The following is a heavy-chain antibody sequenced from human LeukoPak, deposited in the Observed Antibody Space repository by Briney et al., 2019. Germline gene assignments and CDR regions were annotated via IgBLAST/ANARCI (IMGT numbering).Heavy chain of an antibody. CDR2: VSRSSRFI. Sequence: GGSLRLSCAASGFAFSAYSMNWVRQAPGKGLEWVSSVSRSSRFIFYADSVQGRFTISRDDAKDSLFLQMNSLRAEDTAVYYCARVSDAFDYFFDSWGQGTLVTVSS. CDR3: ARVSDAFDYFFDS. J-gene: IGHJ4*02. CDR1: GFAFSAYS. V-gene: IGHV3-21*01. D-gene: IGHD5-12*01.